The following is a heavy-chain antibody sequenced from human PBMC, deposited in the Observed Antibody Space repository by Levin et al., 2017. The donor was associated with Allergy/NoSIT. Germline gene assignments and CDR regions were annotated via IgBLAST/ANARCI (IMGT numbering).Heavy chain of an antibody. J-gene: IGHJ4*02. V-gene: IGHV3-30*18. Sequence: GGSLRLSCAASGFTFSSYGMHWVRQAPGKGLEWVAVISYDGSNKYYADSVKGRFTISRDNSKNTLYLQMNSLRAEDTAVYYCAKDHPKYSSSRGYFDYWGQGTLVTVSS. D-gene: IGHD6-13*01. CDR1: GFTFSSYG. CDR3: AKDHPKYSSSRGYFDY. CDR2: ISYDGSNK.